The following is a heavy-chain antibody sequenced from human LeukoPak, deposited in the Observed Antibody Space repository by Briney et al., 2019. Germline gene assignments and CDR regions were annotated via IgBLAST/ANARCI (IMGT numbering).Heavy chain of an antibody. Sequence: ASVKVSCKASGYTFTSYYMHWVRQAPGQGLEWIGIINPSGGSTSYAQKFQRRVTMTRDTSTSTVYMELSSLRSEDTALYYCARDLIMITFGGGLDYWGQGTLVTVSS. J-gene: IGHJ4*02. CDR2: INPSGGST. D-gene: IGHD3-16*01. V-gene: IGHV1-46*03. CDR1: GYTFTSYY. CDR3: ARDLIMITFGGGLDY.